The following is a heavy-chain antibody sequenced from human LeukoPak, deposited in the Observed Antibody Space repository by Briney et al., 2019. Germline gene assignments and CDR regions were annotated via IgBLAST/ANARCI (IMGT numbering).Heavy chain of an antibody. J-gene: IGHJ4*02. CDR2: INPNSGGT. Sequence: ASVKVSCKASGYTFSGYYMHWVRQAPGQGLEWMGWINPNSGGTNYAQKFQGRVTMTRDTSISTAYMELSRLRSDDTAVYYCARDISSTSCFDYWGQGTLVTVSS. CDR1: GYTFSGYY. CDR3: ARDISSTSCFDY. V-gene: IGHV1-2*02. D-gene: IGHD2-2*01.